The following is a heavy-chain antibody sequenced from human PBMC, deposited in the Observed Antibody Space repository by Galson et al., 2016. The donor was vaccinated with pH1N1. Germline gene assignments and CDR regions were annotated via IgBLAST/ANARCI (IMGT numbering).Heavy chain of an antibody. Sequence: SETLSLTCPVAGGSISSHYWNWIRQPPGKGLEWLGYIYYRGSTSHDPSLKSRVTISVDTSKHQFSLKRSAVTAADTAGNYCARHDYGDYVGWFDHWGQGTLVTVSS. CDR1: GGSISSHY. V-gene: IGHV4-59*08. J-gene: IGHJ5*02. CDR3: ARHDYGDYVGWFDH. CDR2: IYYRGST. D-gene: IGHD4-17*01.